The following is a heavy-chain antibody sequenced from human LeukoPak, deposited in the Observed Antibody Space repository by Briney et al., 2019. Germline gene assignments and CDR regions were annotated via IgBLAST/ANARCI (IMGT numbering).Heavy chain of an antibody. CDR1: SGSISTSSYC. Sequence: SETLSLTCTVSSGSISTSSYCWGWIRQPPGKGLEWMGSISYSGTTYYNPSLKSRVTISVDTSNNQFSLRLTSVTAADTAVYFCARHPSSAWHADYWGHGTLVTVSS. J-gene: IGHJ4*01. CDR3: ARHPSSAWHADY. V-gene: IGHV4-39*01. D-gene: IGHD6-25*01. CDR2: ISYSGTT.